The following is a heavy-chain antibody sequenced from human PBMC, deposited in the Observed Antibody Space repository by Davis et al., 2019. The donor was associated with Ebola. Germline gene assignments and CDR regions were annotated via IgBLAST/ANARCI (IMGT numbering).Heavy chain of an antibody. CDR1: GGSITSGDFY. J-gene: IGHJ2*01. CDR2: FYYAGTT. D-gene: IGHD6-19*01. V-gene: IGHV4-39*01. Sequence: SETLSLTCTVSGGSITSGDFYWGWIRQSPGKGLEWIGTFYYAGTTFYNPSLKSRITVSVDPSKNQFSLKLNSATAADTAVYYCARRLAVAGTHWYFDLWGRGTLVTVSS. CDR3: ARRLAVAGTHWYFDL.